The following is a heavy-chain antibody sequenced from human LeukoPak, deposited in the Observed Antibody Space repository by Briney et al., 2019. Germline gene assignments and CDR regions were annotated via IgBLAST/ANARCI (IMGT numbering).Heavy chain of an antibody. V-gene: IGHV3-21*01. CDR3: ASLPDLSVTGAGTGY. CDR2: ISSSSTYI. CDR1: GFTFRLYV. D-gene: IGHD6-13*01. J-gene: IGHJ4*02. Sequence: GGSLRLSCAASGFTFRLYVMTWVRQAPGKGLEWVSSISSSSTYIYYADSVKGRFTISRDNAKNSLYLQMNSLRAEDTAVYYCASLPDLSVTGAGTGYWGQGTLVTVSS.